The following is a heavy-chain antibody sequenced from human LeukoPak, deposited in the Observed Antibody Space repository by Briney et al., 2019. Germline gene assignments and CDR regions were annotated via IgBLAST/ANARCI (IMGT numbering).Heavy chain of an antibody. CDR2: IYSSGTT. Sequence: GGSLRLSCAVSGFTVSGNYMSWVRQAPGKGLEWVSLIYSSGTTYYADSVKGRFTISRDNSKNTLYLQMNSLRAEDTAVYYCARRAGGYSHPYDYGGQGILVTVSS. CDR3: ARRAGGYSHPYDY. D-gene: IGHD4-23*01. V-gene: IGHV3-53*01. J-gene: IGHJ4*02. CDR1: GFTVSGNY.